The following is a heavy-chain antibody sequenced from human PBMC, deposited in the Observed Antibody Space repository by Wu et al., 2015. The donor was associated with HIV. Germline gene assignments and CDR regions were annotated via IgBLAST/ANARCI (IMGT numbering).Heavy chain of an antibody. D-gene: IGHD6-13*01. CDR3: ARAPYSSSWSRVEYFQH. Sequence: QVQLVQSGAEVKKPGASVKVSCKASGYTFTGYYMHWVRQAPGQGLEWMGWINPNSGGTNYAQKFQGRVTMTRDTSISTAYMELSRLRSDDTAVYYCARAPYSSSWSRVEYFQHWGQGHPGHRSPQ. CDR2: INPNSGGT. CDR1: GYTFTGYY. J-gene: IGHJ1*01. V-gene: IGHV1-2*02.